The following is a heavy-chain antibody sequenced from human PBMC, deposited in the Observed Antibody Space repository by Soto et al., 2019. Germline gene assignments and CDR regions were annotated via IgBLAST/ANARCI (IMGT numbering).Heavy chain of an antibody. CDR2: TYYRSKWYN. V-gene: IGHV6-1*01. Sequence: PSQTLSLTCAISGDSVSSNSAAWNWIRQSPSRGLEWLGRTYYRSKWYNDYAVSVKSRITINPDTSKNQFSLQLNSVTPEDTAVYYCAKGTRYSSSSVGDYYYYGMDVWGQGTTVTVSS. CDR1: GDSVSSNSAA. D-gene: IGHD6-6*01. J-gene: IGHJ6*02. CDR3: AKGTRYSSSSVGDYYYYGMDV.